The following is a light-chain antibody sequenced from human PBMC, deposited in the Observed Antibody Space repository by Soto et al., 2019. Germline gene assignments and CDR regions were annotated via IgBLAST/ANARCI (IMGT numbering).Light chain of an antibody. CDR1: SSDVGSYNL. J-gene: IGLJ1*01. V-gene: IGLV2-23*01. Sequence: QSALTQPASVSGSPGQSITISCTGTSSDVGSYNLVSWYQQHPGKAPKPMIYGGSKRPSGVSNRFSGSKSGNTASLTISGLQAEGGGGYYCCSYAGSSTWVFGTGTKLTVL. CDR3: CSYAGSSTWV. CDR2: GGS.